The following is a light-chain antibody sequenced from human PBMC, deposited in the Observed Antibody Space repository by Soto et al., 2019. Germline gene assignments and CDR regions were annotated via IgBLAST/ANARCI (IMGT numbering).Light chain of an antibody. Sequence: QSVLTQPPSVSGTPGQRVTISCSGGRSNIGSNTVNWYQQFPGAAPKLLIYGNTERPSGVPGRFSGSKSGASGSLAISGLQSEDEADYYCGTWDSSLGAVVFGGGTKLTVL. CDR2: GNT. J-gene: IGLJ2*01. CDR3: GTWDSSLGAVV. CDR1: RSNIGSNT. V-gene: IGLV1-44*01.